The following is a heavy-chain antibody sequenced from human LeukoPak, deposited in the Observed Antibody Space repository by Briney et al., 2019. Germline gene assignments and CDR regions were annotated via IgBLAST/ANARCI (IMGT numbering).Heavy chain of an antibody. CDR1: GFTFNRNG. Sequence: PGRSLRLSCAASGFTFNRNGMNWVRQAPGKGLEWVALIWFDGSKEYYADSVKGRFTVSRDNSKNMLYLQMNSLGAEDTAVYYCAREQTSYLDYWGQGTLVSVSS. CDR2: IWFDGSKE. J-gene: IGHJ4*02. V-gene: IGHV3-33*01. CDR3: AREQTSYLDY.